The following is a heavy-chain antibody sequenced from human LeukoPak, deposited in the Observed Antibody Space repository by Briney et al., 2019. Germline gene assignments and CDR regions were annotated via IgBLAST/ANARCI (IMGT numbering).Heavy chain of an antibody. V-gene: IGHV1-8*01. D-gene: IGHD2/OR15-2a*01. CDR1: GYTFTSYD. CDR2: MNPKSGTT. CDR3: ARVNRPYYYYGMDV. Sequence: VASVKVSCKASGYTFTSYDINWVRQATGQGLEWMGWMNPKSGTTGYAQQFQGRVTMTRNTSISTAYMELSSLRSEDTAVYYCARVNRPYYYYGMDVWGQGTTVTVSS. J-gene: IGHJ6*02.